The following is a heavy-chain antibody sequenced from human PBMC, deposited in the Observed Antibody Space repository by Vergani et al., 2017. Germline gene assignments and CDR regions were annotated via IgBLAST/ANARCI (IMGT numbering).Heavy chain of an antibody. V-gene: IGHV1-69*13. D-gene: IGHD5-12*01. CDR1: GYTFSSYA. CDR3: ARAVKGGYDEIYYYYGMDV. Sequence: QVQLVQSGAEVKKPGASVKVSCKASGYTFSSYAISWVRQAPGQGLEWMGGIIPIFGTANYAQKFQGRVTITADESTSTAYMELSSLRSEDTAVYYCARAVKGGYDEIYYYYGMDVWGQGTTVTVSS. J-gene: IGHJ6*02. CDR2: IIPIFGTA.